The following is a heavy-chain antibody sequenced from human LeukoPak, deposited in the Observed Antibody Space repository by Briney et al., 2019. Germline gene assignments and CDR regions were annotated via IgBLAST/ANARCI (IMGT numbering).Heavy chain of an antibody. D-gene: IGHD1-26*01. Sequence: GGSLRLSCAASGFTFSSYAMSWVRQAPGQGLEWVSAISGSGGSTYYADSVKGRFTISRDNSKNTLYLQMNSLRAEDTAVYYCAKDKVGATAQLFDYWGQGTLVTVSS. CDR3: AKDKVGATAQLFDY. CDR1: GFTFSSYA. J-gene: IGHJ4*02. V-gene: IGHV3-23*01. CDR2: ISGSGGST.